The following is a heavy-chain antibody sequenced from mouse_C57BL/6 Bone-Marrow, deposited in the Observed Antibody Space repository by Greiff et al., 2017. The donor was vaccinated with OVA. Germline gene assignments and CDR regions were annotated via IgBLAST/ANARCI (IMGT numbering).Heavy chain of an antibody. CDR2: ISNGGGST. CDR3: ARPYDYALYWYFDV. CDR1: GFTFSDYY. V-gene: IGHV5-12*01. Sequence: EVQLVESGGGLVQPGGSLKLSCAASGFTFSDYYMYWVRQTPEKRLEWVAYISNGGGSTYYPDTVKGRFTISRENAKNTLYLQMSRLKSEDTAMYYCARPYDYALYWYFDVWGTGTTVTVSS. J-gene: IGHJ1*03. D-gene: IGHD2-4*01.